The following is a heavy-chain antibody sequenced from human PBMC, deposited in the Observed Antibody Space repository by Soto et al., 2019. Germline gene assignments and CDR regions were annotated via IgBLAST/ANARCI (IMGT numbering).Heavy chain of an antibody. J-gene: IGHJ4*02. CDR1: GFTFSSSW. CDR3: ARGPTGWYGYDY. CDR2: INSDESRT. V-gene: IGHV3-74*01. D-gene: IGHD6-19*01. Sequence: EVQLVESGGGLVQPGGSLTLSCAASGFTFSSSWLHWVRQAPGKGLVWVSRINSDESRTNYADSVKGRFTISRDNAKNTLYLQMNSLSAEETALYYCARGPTGWYGYDYWGPGTLVTVSS.